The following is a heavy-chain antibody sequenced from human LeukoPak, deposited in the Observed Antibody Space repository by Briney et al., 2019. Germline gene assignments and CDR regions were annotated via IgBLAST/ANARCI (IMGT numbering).Heavy chain of an antibody. D-gene: IGHD2-2*01. Sequence: GGSLRLSCAASGFTFSNAWMSWVRQAPGKGLEWVGRIKSKTDGGTTDYAAPVKGRFTISRDDSKNTLYLQMNSLKTEDTAVYYCTTDESYQLPLDYWGQGTLVTVSS. J-gene: IGHJ4*02. CDR3: TTDESYQLPLDY. CDR1: GFTFSNAW. CDR2: IKSKTDGGTT. V-gene: IGHV3-15*01.